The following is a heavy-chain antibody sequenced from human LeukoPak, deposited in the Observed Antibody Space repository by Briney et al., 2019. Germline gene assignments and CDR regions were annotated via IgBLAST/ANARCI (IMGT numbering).Heavy chain of an antibody. V-gene: IGHV4-38-2*02. Sequence: PSATLSLTCAVAGYSIGSGYQWAWIRQSPGKGLEWIGRIYHSGSAHYNPSLKSRVTVSVETSKNQFSLKMYSVTAADTAVYYCARDPRWLTPDCTSTSCYENYFDPWGQGTLVTVSS. J-gene: IGHJ5*02. CDR1: GYSIGSGYQ. CDR2: IYHSGSA. CDR3: ARDPRWLTPDCTSTSCYENYFDP. D-gene: IGHD2-2*01.